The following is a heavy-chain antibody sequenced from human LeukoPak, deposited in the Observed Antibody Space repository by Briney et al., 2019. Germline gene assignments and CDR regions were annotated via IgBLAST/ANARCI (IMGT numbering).Heavy chain of an antibody. V-gene: IGHV1-18*04. CDR2: ISAYNGNT. CDR1: GYTFTSYG. CDR3: ARDQAEGSPRPLYYFDY. J-gene: IGHJ4*02. Sequence: GASVKVSCKASGYTFTSYGISWVRQAPGQGLEWMGWISAYNGNTNYAQKLQGRVTMTTDTSTSTAYMELRSLRSDDTAVYYCARDQAEGSPRPLYYFDYWGQGTLVTVSS.